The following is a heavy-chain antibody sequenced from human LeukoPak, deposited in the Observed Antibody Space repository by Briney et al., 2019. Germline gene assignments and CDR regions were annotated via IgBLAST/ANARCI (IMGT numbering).Heavy chain of an antibody. J-gene: IGHJ4*02. CDR3: AKYGATGPSGYFDY. V-gene: IGHV3-23*01. Sequence: GGSLRLSCAASGFTFSSYGMTWVRQAPGKGLEWVSVISAGGTNTYYADSVKGRFTISRDNSKNTLYLQVNSLRAEDTAVYYCAKYGATGPSGYFDYWGQGTLVTVSS. CDR2: ISAGGTNT. D-gene: IGHD3-10*01. CDR1: GFTFSSYG.